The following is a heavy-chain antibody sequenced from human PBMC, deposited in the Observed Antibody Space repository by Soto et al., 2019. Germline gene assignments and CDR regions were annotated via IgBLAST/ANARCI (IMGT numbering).Heavy chain of an antibody. D-gene: IGHD4-17*01. V-gene: IGHV3-23*01. J-gene: IGHJ4*02. Sequence: EVQLLLSGGGLVQPGGSVRLSCAASGFPFSSYAMSWVRQAPGKGLEWVSGISGSGGITYYADSVKGRFTISRDNSKNSLYLQMNSLTAGDTAVYYCAKSLSASPIYGFDYWGQGTLVTVSS. CDR3: AKSLSASPIYGFDY. CDR1: GFPFSSYA. CDR2: ISGSGGIT.